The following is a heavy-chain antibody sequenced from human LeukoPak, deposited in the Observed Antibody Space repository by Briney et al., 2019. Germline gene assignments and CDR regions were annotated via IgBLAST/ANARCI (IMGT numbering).Heavy chain of an antibody. V-gene: IGHV3-48*03. D-gene: IGHD2-8*01. CDR2: ISRSGSTI. CDR1: GFTLSRYE. CDR3: ARESAGYCTNGVCYLFDY. J-gene: IGHJ4*02. Sequence: PGGSLCPSCAASGFTLSRYEMNWVREAPGKGLEWVSYISRSGSTIYYADSVKGRFTSSRDNAKNSLYLQMNSLRAEDTAVYYCARESAGYCTNGVCYLFDYWGQGTLVTVSS.